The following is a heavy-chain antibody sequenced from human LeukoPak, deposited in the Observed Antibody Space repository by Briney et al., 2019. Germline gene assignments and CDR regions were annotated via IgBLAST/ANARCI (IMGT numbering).Heavy chain of an antibody. D-gene: IGHD3-10*01. Sequence: GGSLRLSCAASGFSNYAMAWVRQAPGKGLEWVSAISGDGSATYYGNSVKGRFTISRDSSKNTLYLQMYSLRAEDTAVFYCAKYWGSSYNYAPFDSWGQGTLVTVSS. CDR1: GFSNYA. CDR2: ISGDGSAT. V-gene: IGHV3-23*01. J-gene: IGHJ4*02. CDR3: AKYWGSSYNYAPFDS.